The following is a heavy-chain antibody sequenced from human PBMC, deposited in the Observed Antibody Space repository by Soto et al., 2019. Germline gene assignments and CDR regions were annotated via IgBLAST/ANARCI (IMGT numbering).Heavy chain of an antibody. CDR2: IYYSGST. Sequence: QVWLQESGPGLVKPSQTLSLTCTVSGGSISSGDHYWSWLRQPPGKGLEWIGYIYYSGSTYYNPSLKCRLAISVDTSKNQSSLTLTSVTAADTAVYFCAREEAMIDVPTGGIDYSFDYWCQGTLVTVSS. J-gene: IGHJ4*02. V-gene: IGHV4-30-4*01. CDR1: GGSISSGDHY. D-gene: IGHD3-22*01. CDR3: AREEAMIDVPTGGIDYSFDY.